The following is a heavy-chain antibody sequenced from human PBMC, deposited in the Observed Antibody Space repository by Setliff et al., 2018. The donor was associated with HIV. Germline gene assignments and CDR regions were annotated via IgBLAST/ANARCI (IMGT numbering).Heavy chain of an antibody. J-gene: IGHJ3*01. Sequence: NPSETLSLTCAVYGGSLSGYYWSWIRQPPGKGLEWFGEINHSGSTNYNPSLKSRVTISVDTSKNQFSLKLSSATAADTAVYYCVKHFWTDYYDWRDTGAFDLWGQGTMVTVSS. CDR2: INHSGST. CDR1: GGSLSGYY. D-gene: IGHD3-22*01. CDR3: VKHFWTDYYDWRDTGAFDL. V-gene: IGHV4-34*01.